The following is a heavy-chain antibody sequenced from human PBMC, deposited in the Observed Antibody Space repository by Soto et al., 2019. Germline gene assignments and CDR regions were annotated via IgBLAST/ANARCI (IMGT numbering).Heavy chain of an antibody. D-gene: IGHD6-13*01. Sequence: ASVKVSCKASGYTFTSYGISCARQAPGQGLEWMGWISAYSGNTNYAQKLQGRVTMTTDTSTSTAYMELRSLRSDDTAVYYCARGAAAGTLGGWFDPWGQGTLVTVSS. J-gene: IGHJ5*02. CDR2: ISAYSGNT. V-gene: IGHV1-18*04. CDR3: ARGAAAGTLGGWFDP. CDR1: GYTFTSYG.